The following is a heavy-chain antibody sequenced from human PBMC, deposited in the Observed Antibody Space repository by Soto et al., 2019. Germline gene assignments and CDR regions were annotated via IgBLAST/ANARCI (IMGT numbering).Heavy chain of an antibody. CDR2: IDWDDDK. J-gene: IGHJ5*02. Sequence: SGPTLVNPTQTLTLTCTFSGFSLSTSEVCVTWIRQPPGKALEWLARIDWDDDKYYSSSLKTRLTISKDTSKNQVVLTMTNMDPVDTATYYCARSQYCSSTSLVPWFDPWGQGTLVTVSS. CDR3: ARSQYCSSTSLVPWFDP. V-gene: IGHV2-70*11. CDR1: GFSLSTSEVC. D-gene: IGHD2-2*01.